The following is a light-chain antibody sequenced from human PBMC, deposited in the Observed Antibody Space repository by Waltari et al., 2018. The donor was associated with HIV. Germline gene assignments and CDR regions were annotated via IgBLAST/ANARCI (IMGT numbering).Light chain of an antibody. J-gene: IGKJ1*01. V-gene: IGKV2-28*01. CDR3: IQALQTPRT. CDR2: LGS. CDR1: QSLLHSNGYNC. Sequence: DIVMTQSPLSLPVTPGEPASISCRSSQSLLHSNGYNCLDWYLQKPGQSPQLLIYLGSNRASGVPDRFSGRGSGTDFTLKISRVEAEDVGVYYCIQALQTPRTFGQGTKVEIK.